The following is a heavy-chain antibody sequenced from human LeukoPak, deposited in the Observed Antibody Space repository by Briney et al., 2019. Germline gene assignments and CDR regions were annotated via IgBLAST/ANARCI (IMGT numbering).Heavy chain of an antibody. J-gene: IGHJ4*02. V-gene: IGHV3-23*01. CDR1: GFTFNSYA. Sequence: GGSLRLSCAASGFTFNSYAMSWVRQAPGKGLEWVSAISGSGGSTYYADSVKGRFTISRDNSKNTLYLQVNSLRAEDTAVYYCAKDAGSSVIAATDYWGQGTLVTVSS. D-gene: IGHD2-15*01. CDR2: ISGSGGST. CDR3: AKDAGSSVIAATDY.